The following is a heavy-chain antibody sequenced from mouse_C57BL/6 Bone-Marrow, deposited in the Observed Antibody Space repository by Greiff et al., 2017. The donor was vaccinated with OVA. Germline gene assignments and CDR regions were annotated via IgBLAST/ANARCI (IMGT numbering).Heavy chain of an antibody. CDR2: IDPENGDT. V-gene: IGHV14-4*01. D-gene: IGHD1-1*01. Sequence: VQLQQSGAELVRPGASVKLSCTASGFNIKDDYMHWVKQRPEQGLEWIGWIDPENGDTEYASKFQGKATITAATSSNTAYLQLSSLTSEDTAVYYCTTPLDYGSSYWYFDVWGTGTTVTVSA. J-gene: IGHJ1*03. CDR1: GFNIKDDY. CDR3: TTPLDYGSSYWYFDV.